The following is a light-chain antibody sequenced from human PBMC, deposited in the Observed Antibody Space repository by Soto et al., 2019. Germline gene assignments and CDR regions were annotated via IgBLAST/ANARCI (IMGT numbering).Light chain of an antibody. Sequence: DIVMTQSPDSLAVSLGERATINCKSSQSGLYSSNNKNYLAWYQQRPGQPPKLLIYWASTRESGVPDRFSGSGSGTDFTLTITSLQAEDVAVYYCQQYESTPPTFGQGNKLEIK. J-gene: IGKJ2*01. V-gene: IGKV4-1*01. CDR2: WAS. CDR3: QQYESTPPT. CDR1: QSGLYSSNNKNY.